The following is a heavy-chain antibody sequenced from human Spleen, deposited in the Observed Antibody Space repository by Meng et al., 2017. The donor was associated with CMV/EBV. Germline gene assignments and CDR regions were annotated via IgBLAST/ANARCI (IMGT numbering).Heavy chain of an antibody. CDR2: MNPNTGNT. CDR3: ARWTDCSSTSCQNAFDI. V-gene: IGHV1-8*01. Sequence: ASVKVSCKASGYTFTSFDINWVRQATGQGLEWMGWMNPNTGNTGYAQKFQGRVTMTRDTSISTAYMELSRLRSDDTAVYYCARWTDCSSTSCQNAFDIWGQGTMVTVSS. CDR1: GYTFTSFD. J-gene: IGHJ3*02. D-gene: IGHD2-2*01.